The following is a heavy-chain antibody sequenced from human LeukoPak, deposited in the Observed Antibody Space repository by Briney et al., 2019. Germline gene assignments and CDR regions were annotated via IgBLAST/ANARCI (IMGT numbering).Heavy chain of an antibody. J-gene: IGHJ4*02. Sequence: ASVEVSCKASGYTFTNFDINWVRQAPGQGLEWMGWMNPVSGNAGSAQKFQGRVTLTRDTSISTAYMELSSLRSDDTAFYYCARAPMGAAALYWGQGTLVTVSS. CDR1: GYTFTNFD. D-gene: IGHD6-13*01. V-gene: IGHV1-8*01. CDR2: MNPVSGNA. CDR3: ARAPMGAAALY.